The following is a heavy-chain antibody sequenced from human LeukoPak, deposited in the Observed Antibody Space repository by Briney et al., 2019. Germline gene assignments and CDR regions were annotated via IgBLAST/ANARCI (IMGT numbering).Heavy chain of an antibody. Sequence: SETLSLTCAVYSVSFTGYFWSWIRQPPGKGLEWIGEINHSGSTNYNPSLKSRVTISVDTSKNQFSLKLTSVTAADTAVYYCARYRSYCTSTTCYRDWFDPWGQGTLVTVSS. CDR3: ARYRSYCTSTTCYRDWFDP. CDR1: SVSFTGYF. J-gene: IGHJ5*02. CDR2: INHSGST. D-gene: IGHD2-2*01. V-gene: IGHV4-34*01.